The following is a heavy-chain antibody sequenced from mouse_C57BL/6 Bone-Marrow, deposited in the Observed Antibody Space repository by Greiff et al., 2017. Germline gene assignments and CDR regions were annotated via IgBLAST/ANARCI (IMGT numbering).Heavy chain of an antibody. D-gene: IGHD1-1*02. CDR2: IDADNGAT. Sequence: VQLQQSGAELVRPGASVTLSCTASGFTIKDDYMHWVQQRPEQGLEWIGWIDADNGATEYASNFQGKATITADTSSNTAYLQLSSLTSEGTAVYFCTAYGHFDYWGQGTTLTVSS. V-gene: IGHV14-4*01. J-gene: IGHJ2*01. CDR3: TAYGHFDY. CDR1: GFTIKDDY.